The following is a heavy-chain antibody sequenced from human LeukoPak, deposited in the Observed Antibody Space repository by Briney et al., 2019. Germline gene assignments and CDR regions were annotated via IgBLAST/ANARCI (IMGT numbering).Heavy chain of an antibody. V-gene: IGHV4-38-2*01. D-gene: IGHD2-2*01. Sequence: SETLSLTCAVSGYFISSGYYWGWIRQPPGKGLEWIGGVSHSGSTFYTPSLKSRVTISVDPSRNQFSLKLSSLSAADTPVYYCASTALGYCTTSSCPDYWGPGTLVTVSS. CDR3: ASTALGYCTTSSCPDY. CDR1: GYFISSGYY. CDR2: VSHSGST. J-gene: IGHJ4*02.